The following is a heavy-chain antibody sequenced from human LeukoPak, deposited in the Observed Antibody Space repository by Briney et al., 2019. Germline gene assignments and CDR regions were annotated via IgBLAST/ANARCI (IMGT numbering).Heavy chain of an antibody. J-gene: IGHJ4*02. CDR2: IYYSGST. Sequence: PSETLSLTCTVSGGSIGSSSYYWGWIRQPPGKGLEWIGSIYYSGSTYYNPSLKSRVTISVDTSKNQFSLKLSSVTAADTAVYYCARDLNSLYYYDSSGYYYPFDYWGQGTLVTVSS. CDR1: GGSIGSSSYY. D-gene: IGHD3-22*01. CDR3: ARDLNSLYYYDSSGYYYPFDY. V-gene: IGHV4-39*02.